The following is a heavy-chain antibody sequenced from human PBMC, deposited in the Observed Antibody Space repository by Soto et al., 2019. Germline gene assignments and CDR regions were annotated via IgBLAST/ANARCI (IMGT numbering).Heavy chain of an antibody. V-gene: IGHV3-64D*06. D-gene: IGHD4-17*01. CDR1: GFTFSMFS. CDR3: VHPRSTVQIPPT. Sequence: GGSLRLSCSASGFTFSMFSMHWVRQAPGKGLEYVSGISSNGDSTYYADSVKGRFTISRDNSKNTLYLQMSSLRAVDTAVYYCVHPRSTVQIPPTWGQGTLVTVYS. CDR2: ISSNGDST. J-gene: IGHJ5*02.